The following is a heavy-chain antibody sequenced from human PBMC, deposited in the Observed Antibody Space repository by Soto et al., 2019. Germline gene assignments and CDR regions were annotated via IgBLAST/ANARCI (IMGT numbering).Heavy chain of an antibody. D-gene: IGHD2-21*02. V-gene: IGHV4-31*03. CDR3: AGDAPDPMTRTRYLDS. CDR1: GGSITSGGYY. CDR2: INYSGNT. J-gene: IGHJ4*02. Sequence: QVHLQESGPGLGKPSQPLSLTCTVSGGSITSGGYYCSWIRQHPGRGLEWIGYINYSGNTYYNPSLKSRVNISRDTSQNQFSRKLSSVSVADTAVYFCAGDAPDPMTRTRYLDSWGQGSLVPVS.